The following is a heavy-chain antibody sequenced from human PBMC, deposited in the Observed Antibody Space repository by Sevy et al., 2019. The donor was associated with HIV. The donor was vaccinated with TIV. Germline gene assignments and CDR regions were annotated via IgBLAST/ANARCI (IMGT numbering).Heavy chain of an antibody. D-gene: IGHD3-3*01. J-gene: IGHJ5*02. CDR1: GFTFSSHW. V-gene: IGHV3-7*01. Sequence: GGSLRLSCAASGFTFSSHWMTWVRQAPGKGLEWVANIKQDGSDKYYVDSVKGRFTISRDNGKNSLYLQMNSLRVEDTAVYYCAREGAAISWGLGTLVTVSS. CDR2: IKQDGSDK. CDR3: AREGAAIS.